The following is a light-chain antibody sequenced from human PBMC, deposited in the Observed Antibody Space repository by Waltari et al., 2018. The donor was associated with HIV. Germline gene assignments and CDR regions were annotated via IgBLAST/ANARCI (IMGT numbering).Light chain of an antibody. CDR3: QVWDRSYKEAV. Sequence: SYVLTQAPSVSVSPGQPATLSCGNIRTYSVQWYRQKPGRAPVLVVSDDNERFSGTPARMSGANSGSRATLTISNVEAGDEAVYYCQVWDRSYKEAVFGGGT. CDR2: DDN. J-gene: IGLJ2*01. CDR1: NIRTYS. V-gene: IGLV3-21*02.